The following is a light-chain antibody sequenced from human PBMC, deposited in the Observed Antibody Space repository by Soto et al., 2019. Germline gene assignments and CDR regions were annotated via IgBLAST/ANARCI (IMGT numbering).Light chain of an antibody. CDR1: QSVSSIY. CDR3: QQYGSSRWT. CDR2: GAS. V-gene: IGKV3-20*01. Sequence: EIVLTQSPGTLSLSLGERATLSCRASQSVSSIYLAWYQQKPGQAPRLLIYGASSRATGIPDRFSGSGSGTDFTLTISRLGPEYFAVYYCQQYGSSRWTFGQGTKVEI. J-gene: IGKJ1*01.